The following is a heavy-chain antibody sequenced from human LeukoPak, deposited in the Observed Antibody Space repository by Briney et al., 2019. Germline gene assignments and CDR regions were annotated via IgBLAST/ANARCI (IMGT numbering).Heavy chain of an antibody. CDR1: GGSISSGSYY. CDR3: ARDQPASNWNYYYYYGMDV. D-gene: IGHD1-20*01. V-gene: IGHV4-61*02. Sequence: SQTLSLTCTVSGGSISSGSYYWSWIRQPAGKGLECIGRIYTSGSTNYNPSLKSRVTISVDTSKNQFSLKLSSVTAADTAVYYCARDQPASNWNYYYYYGMDVWGQGTTVTVSS. CDR2: IYTSGST. J-gene: IGHJ6*02.